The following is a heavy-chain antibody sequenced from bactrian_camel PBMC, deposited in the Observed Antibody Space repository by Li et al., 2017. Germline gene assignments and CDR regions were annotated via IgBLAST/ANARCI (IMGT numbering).Heavy chain of an antibody. V-gene: IGHV3S53*01. CDR2: ITDRGAT. D-gene: IGHD3*01. Sequence: HVQLVESGGGSVQAGGSLRLSCAAPEYRYNTRCMAWFRQVPGKEREGVAGITDRGATKYTDSARGRFTISKDNRKNTVFLQMTNLNPEDTAMYYCAADASVYDCYSFSWRRGDQFGYWGQGTQVTVS. J-gene: IGHJ6*01. CDR1: EYRYNTRC. CDR3: AADASVYDCYSFSWRRGDQFGY.